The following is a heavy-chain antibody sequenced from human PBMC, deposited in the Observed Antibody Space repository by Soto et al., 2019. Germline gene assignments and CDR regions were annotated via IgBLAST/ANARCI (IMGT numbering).Heavy chain of an antibody. V-gene: IGHV1-69*13. CDR3: ARENAHSSGCCGIDY. CDR2: IIPIFGTA. CDR1: GGTFSSYA. J-gene: IGHJ4*02. Sequence: ASVKVSCKASGGTFSSYAISWVRQAPGQGLEWMGGIIPIFGTANYAQKFQGRVTITADESTSTAYMELSSLRSEDTAVYYCARENAHSSGCCGIDYWGQGTLVTVSS. D-gene: IGHD6-19*01.